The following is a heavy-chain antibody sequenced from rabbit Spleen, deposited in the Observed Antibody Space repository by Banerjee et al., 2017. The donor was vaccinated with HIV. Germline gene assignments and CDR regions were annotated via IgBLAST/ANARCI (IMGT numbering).Heavy chain of an antibody. CDR2: IYPGNSDST. V-gene: IGHV1S40*01. CDR1: GFDFSIDFY. CDR3: ARGYSNGYQNYVNAFSL. J-gene: IGHJ4*01. D-gene: IGHD6-1*01. Sequence: QSLEESGGDLVKPGASLTLTCTASGFDFSIDFYMYWVRQAPGKGLEWIGCIYPGNSDSTGYASWAKGRFTVAKPSSTTVTLQMTSLTAADTATYFCARGYSNGYQNYVNAFSLWGPGTLVTVS.